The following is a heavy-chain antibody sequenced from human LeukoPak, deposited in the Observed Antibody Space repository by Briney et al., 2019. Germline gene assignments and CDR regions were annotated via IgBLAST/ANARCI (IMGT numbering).Heavy chain of an antibody. Sequence: GGSLRLSCAASGFTFNSYAMTWVRQAPGKGLEWVSGITAGGDNTFYADSVKGRFTISRDNSKNTLYLQTDSLRAEDTAAYYCAKGHYPDASCAGDCYYSYWGQGTLVTVSS. D-gene: IGHD2-21*02. CDR2: ITAGGDNT. J-gene: IGHJ4*02. V-gene: IGHV3-23*01. CDR1: GFTFNSYA. CDR3: AKGHYPDASCAGDCYYSY.